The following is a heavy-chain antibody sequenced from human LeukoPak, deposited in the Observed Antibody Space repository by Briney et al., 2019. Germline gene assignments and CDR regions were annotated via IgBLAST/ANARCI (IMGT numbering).Heavy chain of an antibody. CDR1: GYTLTGYY. J-gene: IGHJ4*02. CDR2: INPNSGGT. Sequence: ASVKVSCKASGYTLTGYYMHWVRQAPGQGLEWMGWINPNSGGTNYAQKFQGRVTMTRDTSISTAYMELSRLRSDDTAVYYCARDLWFGELLQDYWGQGTLVTVSS. V-gene: IGHV1-2*02. D-gene: IGHD3-10*01. CDR3: ARDLWFGELLQDY.